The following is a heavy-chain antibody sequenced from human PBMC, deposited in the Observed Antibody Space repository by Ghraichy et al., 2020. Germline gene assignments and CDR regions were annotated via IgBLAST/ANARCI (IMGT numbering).Heavy chain of an antibody. J-gene: IGHJ4*02. V-gene: IGHV3-53*01. CDR3: ARGRQVVAPFDY. Sequence: GEALNISCAASGFTVSSNYMNWVRQAPGKGLEWVSVIYASGSGGNTYYADSVKGRFTISRDNSRNTLYLQMNSLRVDDTAVYYCARGRQVVAPFDYWGQGTLVTVSS. CDR1: GFTVSSNY. CDR2: IYASGSGGNT. D-gene: IGHD5-12*01.